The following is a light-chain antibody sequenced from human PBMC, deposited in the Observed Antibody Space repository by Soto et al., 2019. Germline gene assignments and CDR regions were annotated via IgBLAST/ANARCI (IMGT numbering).Light chain of an antibody. V-gene: IGKV1-27*01. CDR1: QAISNY. CDR3: QKFNPVHT. J-gene: IGKJ4*01. Sequence: DIQMTQSPSSLSASVGDRVTITCRASQAISNYLAWYQQKPGKVPTLLIYAASTLQSGVPSRFSGSGSGTDFTRTISSLQPEDAASYHCQKFNPVHTFGGGTKVEI. CDR2: AAS.